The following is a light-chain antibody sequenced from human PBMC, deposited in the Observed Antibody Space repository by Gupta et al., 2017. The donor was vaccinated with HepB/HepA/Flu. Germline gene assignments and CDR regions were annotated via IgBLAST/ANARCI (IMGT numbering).Light chain of an antibody. J-gene: IGKJ5*01. CDR2: WAS. CDR1: QSVLYSSNNKNY. V-gene: IGKV4-1*01. Sequence: DIVMTQSPDSLAVSLGERATINCKSSQSVLYSSNNKNYLAWYQQKPGQPPKLLIYWASTRESGVPDRFSGSGSGTDFTLTISSLQAEDVVVDYCQQDDSTPHAFGQGTQVDIK. CDR3: QQDDSTPHA.